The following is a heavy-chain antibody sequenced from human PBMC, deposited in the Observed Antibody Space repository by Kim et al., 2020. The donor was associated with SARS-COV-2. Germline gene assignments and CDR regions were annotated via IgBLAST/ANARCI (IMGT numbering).Heavy chain of an antibody. CDR3: ATEGGTSGRCGYFDS. Sequence: GSGKGRFNISRDDSKNTVYLELNSLRDEDSAVYYCATEGGTSGRCGYFDSWGQGTLVTVSS. J-gene: IGHJ4*02. V-gene: IGHV3-30*02. D-gene: IGHD2-15*01.